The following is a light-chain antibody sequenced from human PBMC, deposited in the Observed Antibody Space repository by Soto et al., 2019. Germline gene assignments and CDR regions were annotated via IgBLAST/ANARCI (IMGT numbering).Light chain of an antibody. CDR3: QQTYSTPPT. V-gene: IGKV1-39*01. Sequence: DIQMTQSASSLSASLGDRVSIPCRASLNIRDLLNWYQQKPGKAPELLIFSASSLQSGVPSRFSGSGSGTDFTLTIGSLQREDFATYFCQQTYSTPPTFGQGTRVEI. J-gene: IGKJ1*01. CDR2: SAS. CDR1: LNIRDL.